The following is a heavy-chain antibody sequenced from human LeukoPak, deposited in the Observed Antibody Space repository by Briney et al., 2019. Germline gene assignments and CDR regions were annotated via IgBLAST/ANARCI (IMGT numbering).Heavy chain of an antibody. D-gene: IGHD1-14*01. CDR2: ITASGGNT. V-gene: IGHV3-23*01. J-gene: IGHJ4*02. CDR3: AKVLSGILRGYFDY. CDR1: GFTFSSYA. Sequence: GGSLRLSCAASGFTFSSYAMSWVRQAPGKGLEWVSGITASGGNTYYADSVKGRFTISRDNSKNTLYLQMDSLRAEDTAVYFCAKVLSGILRGYFDYWGQGTLVTVSS.